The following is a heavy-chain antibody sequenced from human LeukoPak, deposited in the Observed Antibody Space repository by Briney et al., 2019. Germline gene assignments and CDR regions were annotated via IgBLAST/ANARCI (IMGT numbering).Heavy chain of an antibody. V-gene: IGHV3-7*01. CDR3: AREGPSVTPYY. CDR2: IKQDGSEK. J-gene: IGHJ4*02. Sequence: GGSLRLSCAASGFKFSSNWMSWVRQAPGKGLEWVASIKQDGSEKYYVDSVKGRFTISRDNAKNSLYLQMNSLRAEDTAVYYCAREGPSVTPYYWGQGTLVTVSS. CDR1: GFKFSSNW. D-gene: IGHD4-17*01.